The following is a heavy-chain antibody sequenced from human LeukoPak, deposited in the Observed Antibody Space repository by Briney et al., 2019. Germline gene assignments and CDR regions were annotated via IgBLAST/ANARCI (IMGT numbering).Heavy chain of an antibody. D-gene: IGHD2-15*01. V-gene: IGHV4-39*01. Sequence: SETLSLTCSVSGGSISSTSYYWGWIRQPPGKGLEWIGSISYSGSTYYNPSLKSRVTISVDTSKNQFSLKVSSVTAADTAVYYCARTGSEYCSGDRCRPYWGQGTLVTVST. CDR2: ISYSGST. CDR1: GGSISSTSYY. J-gene: IGHJ4*02. CDR3: ARTGSEYCSGDRCRPY.